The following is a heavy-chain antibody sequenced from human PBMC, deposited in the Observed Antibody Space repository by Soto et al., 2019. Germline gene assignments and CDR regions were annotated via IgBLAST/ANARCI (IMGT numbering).Heavy chain of an antibody. D-gene: IGHD5-18*01. CDR1: GGAISSSSYY. V-gene: IGHV4-39*01. Sequence: SETLSLTYTVSGGAISSSSYYWGWIRQPPGKGLEWIGSIYYSGSTYYNPSLKSRVTISVDTSKNQFSLKLSSVTAADTAVYYCARRPGYSYGYYYYGMDVWGQGTTVT. J-gene: IGHJ6*02. CDR2: IYYSGST. CDR3: ARRPGYSYGYYYYGMDV.